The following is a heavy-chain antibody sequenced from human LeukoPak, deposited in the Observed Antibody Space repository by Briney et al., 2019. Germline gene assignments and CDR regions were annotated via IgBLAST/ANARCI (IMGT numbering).Heavy chain of an antibody. CDR2: IKQDGSEK. CDR1: GFTFSSYW. CDR3: ATRRQLWDYYFDY. V-gene: IGHV3-7*01. Sequence: GGSLRLSCAASGFTFSSYWMSWVRQAPGKGLEWVANIKQDGSEKYYVDSVEGRFTISRDNAKNSLYLQMNSLRAEDTAVYYCATRRQLWDYYFDYWGQGTLVTVSS. D-gene: IGHD5-18*01. J-gene: IGHJ4*02.